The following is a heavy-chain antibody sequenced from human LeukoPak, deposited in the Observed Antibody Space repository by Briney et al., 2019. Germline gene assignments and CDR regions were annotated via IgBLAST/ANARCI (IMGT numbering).Heavy chain of an antibody. CDR2: IYYSGST. D-gene: IGHD3-10*01. J-gene: IGHJ5*02. V-gene: IGHV4-59*01. Sequence: SETLSLTCTVSGGSISNKYWSWIRQPPGKGLEWIGYIYYSGSTNYNPSLKSRVTISVDTSKNQFSLKLSSVTAADTAVYYCARGHYYWFDPWGQGTLVTVSS. CDR3: ARGHYYWFDP. CDR1: GGSISNKY.